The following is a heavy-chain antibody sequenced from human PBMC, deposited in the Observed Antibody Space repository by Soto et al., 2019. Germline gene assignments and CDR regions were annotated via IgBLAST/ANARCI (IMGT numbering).Heavy chain of an antibody. D-gene: IGHD3-3*02. CDR2: ISDSGFPV. CDR1: GFTFSRYA. CDR3: ATISPRSNSES. V-gene: IGHV3-23*01. Sequence: GGSLRLSCAASGFTFSRYAMSWVRQAPGKALEWVSSISDSGFPVFYGDLVRGRFTSSRDNSKNTLFLQMNSLRAEDTAIYYCATISPRSNSESWGQGTLVIVSS. J-gene: IGHJ4*02.